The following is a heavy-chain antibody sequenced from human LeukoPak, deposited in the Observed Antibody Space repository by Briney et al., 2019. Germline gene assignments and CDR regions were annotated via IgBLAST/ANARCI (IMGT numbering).Heavy chain of an antibody. CDR2: ISTDSGNT. J-gene: IGHJ3*01. CDR1: GYTFTSSD. Sequence: ASVKVSCKASGYTFTSSDISWVRQAPGQGLEWMGWISTDSGNTNYAQKLQGRVTMTTDTSTSTAYMELRSLRSDDTAVYYCARDRLGDPDSHPDHDVFDLWGQGTMVTVSS. D-gene: IGHD3-16*01. V-gene: IGHV1-18*01. CDR3: ARDRLGDPDSHPDHDVFDL.